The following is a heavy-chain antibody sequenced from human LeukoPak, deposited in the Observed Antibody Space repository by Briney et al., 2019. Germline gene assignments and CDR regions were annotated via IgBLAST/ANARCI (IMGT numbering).Heavy chain of an antibody. V-gene: IGHV1-18*04. D-gene: IGHD3-10*01. J-gene: IGHJ5*02. CDR1: GYTFTSYY. CDR3: ARDVESYYGSGIPDWFDP. Sequence: ASVKVSCKASGYTFTSYYMHWVRQAPGQGLEWMGWISAYNGNTNYAQKLQGRVTMTTDTSTSTAYMELRSLRSDDTAVYYCARDVESYYGSGIPDWFDPWGQGTLVTVSS. CDR2: ISAYNGNT.